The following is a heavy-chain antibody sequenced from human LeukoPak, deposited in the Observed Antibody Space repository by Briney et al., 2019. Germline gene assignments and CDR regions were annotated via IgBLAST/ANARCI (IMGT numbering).Heavy chain of an antibody. J-gene: IGHJ6*04. V-gene: IGHV3-48*03. CDR2: ISSSGSTI. CDR1: GITFRSYE. Sequence: GSPRPSCAASGITFRSYEKNWVRQAPGKGLEWVSYISSSGSTIYYADSVKGRFTISRDNAKNSLYLQMNSLRAEDTAVYYCAELGITMIGGVWGKGTTVTISS. D-gene: IGHD3-10*02. CDR3: AELGITMIGGV.